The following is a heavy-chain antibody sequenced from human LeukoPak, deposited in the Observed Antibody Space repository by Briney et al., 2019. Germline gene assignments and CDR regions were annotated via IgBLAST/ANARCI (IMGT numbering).Heavy chain of an antibody. D-gene: IGHD2-15*01. V-gene: IGHV1-2*02. CDR1: GYTFTVYY. Sequence: ASVTVSCKASGYTFTVYYMHWVRQAPGQGLEWMGWINPNSGGTNYAQKFQGRVTMTRDTSISTAYMELSRLRSYDTAVYYCAGVGVVVVAATQWCFDYWGQGTLVTVSS. J-gene: IGHJ4*02. CDR3: AGVGVVVVAATQWCFDY. CDR2: INPNSGGT.